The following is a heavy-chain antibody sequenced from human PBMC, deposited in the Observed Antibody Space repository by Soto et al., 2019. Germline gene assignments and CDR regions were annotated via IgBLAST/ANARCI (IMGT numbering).Heavy chain of an antibody. CDR2: IIPIFGTA. CDR3: ASGGATAAFDI. J-gene: IGHJ3*02. Sequence: SVKVSCKASGGTFSSYAISWVRQAPGQGLEWMGGIIPIFGTANYAQKFQGRVTITAEKSTSTAYMELRSLRSEDTAVYYCASGGATAAFDIWGQGTMVTVPS. D-gene: IGHD1-26*01. V-gene: IGHV1-69*06. CDR1: GGTFSSYA.